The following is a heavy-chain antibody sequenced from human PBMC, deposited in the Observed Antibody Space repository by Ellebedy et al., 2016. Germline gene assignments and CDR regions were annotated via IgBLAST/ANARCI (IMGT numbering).Heavy chain of an antibody. D-gene: IGHD5-24*01. V-gene: IGHV3-23*01. J-gene: IGHJ3*02. CDR1: GFTFSSYA. Sequence: GESLKISXAASGFTFSSYAMSWVRQVPGKGLEWVSAISGSGGSTYYADSVKGRFTISRDNSKNTLYLQMNSLRAEDTAVYYCAKDRGAFDIWGQGTMVTVSS. CDR3: AKDRGAFDI. CDR2: ISGSGGST.